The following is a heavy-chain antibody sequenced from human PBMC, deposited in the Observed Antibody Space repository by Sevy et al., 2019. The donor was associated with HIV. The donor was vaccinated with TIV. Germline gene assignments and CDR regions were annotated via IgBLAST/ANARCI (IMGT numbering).Heavy chain of an antibody. J-gene: IGHJ3*02. CDR3: VKGGSIAAAGNDAFDI. CDR2: IHNSGDTT. Sequence: GGSLRLSCAASGFTFSNYGMNWVRQAPGKGLEWVSVIHNSGDTTYYADSVKGRFTISGDNSENTLYLQMNSLRADDTAVYFCVKGGSIAAAGNDAFDIWGQGTMVTISS. D-gene: IGHD6-13*01. V-gene: IGHV3-23*05. CDR1: GFTFSNYG.